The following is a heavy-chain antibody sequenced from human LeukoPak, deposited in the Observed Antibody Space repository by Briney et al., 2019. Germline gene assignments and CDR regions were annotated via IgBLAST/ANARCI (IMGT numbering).Heavy chain of an antibody. D-gene: IGHD6-19*01. CDR3: VKARLEESRDNYFDY. J-gene: IGHJ4*02. CDR1: GFTLSNYA. V-gene: IGHV3-23*01. CDR2: ISGSGITT. Sequence: GRSLRLSCVASGFTLSNYAMSWVRLAPGRGLEWVSVISGSGITTFYADSVKGRFTISRDNSKNTLYLQMNSLRAEDTAVYYCVKARLEESRDNYFDYWGQGTLVTVSS.